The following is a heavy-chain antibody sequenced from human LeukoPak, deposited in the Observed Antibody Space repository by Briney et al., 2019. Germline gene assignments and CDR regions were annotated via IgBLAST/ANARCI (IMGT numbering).Heavy chain of an antibody. Sequence: SETLSLTCTVSGGSISSSSYYWGWIRQPPGKGLEWIGSIYYSGSTYYNPSLKSRVTISVDTSKNQFSLKLSSVTAADTAVYYCARDYYDREGWFDPWGQGTLVTVSS. CDR2: IYYSGST. D-gene: IGHD3-22*01. CDR3: ARDYYDREGWFDP. V-gene: IGHV4-39*07. J-gene: IGHJ5*02. CDR1: GGSISSSSYY.